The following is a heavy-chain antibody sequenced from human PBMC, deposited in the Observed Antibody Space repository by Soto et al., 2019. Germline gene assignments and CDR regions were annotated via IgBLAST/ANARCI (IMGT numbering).Heavy chain of an antibody. D-gene: IGHD6-19*01. Sequence: SETLSLTCTVSGGSISSGDYYWSWIRQPPGKGLEWIGYIYYSGSTDYSPSFQGHVSISVDKSISTAYLQLSGLKASDTAMYYCARHPNNGWSFNYWGQGTLVTVYS. V-gene: IGHV4-30-4*01. CDR1: GGSISSGDYY. J-gene: IGHJ4*02. CDR3: ARHPNNGWSFNY. CDR2: IYYSGST.